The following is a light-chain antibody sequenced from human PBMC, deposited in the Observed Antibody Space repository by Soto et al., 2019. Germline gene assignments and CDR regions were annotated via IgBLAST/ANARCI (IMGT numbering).Light chain of an antibody. CDR1: QSVSSY. Sequence: EIVLTQSLATLSLSPGERATLSCRASQSVSSYLAWYQQKPGQAPRLLIYDASNRATGIPARFSGSGSGTDFTLTTSSLEPADFAVYYCQQRSNWPRTFGQGTKVEIK. V-gene: IGKV3-11*01. CDR2: DAS. CDR3: QQRSNWPRT. J-gene: IGKJ1*01.